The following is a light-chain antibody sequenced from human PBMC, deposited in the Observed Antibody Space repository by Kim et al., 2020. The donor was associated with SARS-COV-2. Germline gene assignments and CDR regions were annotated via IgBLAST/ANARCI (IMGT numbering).Light chain of an antibody. J-gene: IGLJ2*01. V-gene: IGLV1-36*01. CDR2: NDN. Sequence: QSVLTQPPSVSEVPGQRVTISCSGSTSTIGKNAVNWFQQLPGKAPRLLIYNDNLMSSGISDRFSGSKSGTSASLSISGLQSEDEAFYYCSTWDDTLNGVIFGGGTQLTVL. CDR1: TSTIGKNA. CDR3: STWDDTLNGVI.